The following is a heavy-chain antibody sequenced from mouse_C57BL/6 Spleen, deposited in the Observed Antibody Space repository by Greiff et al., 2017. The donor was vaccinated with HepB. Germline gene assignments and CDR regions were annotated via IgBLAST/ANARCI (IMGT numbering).Heavy chain of an antibody. Sequence: EVKLMESGGGLVKPGGSLKLSCAASGFTFSSYAMSWVRQTPEKRLEWVATISDGGSYTYYPDNVKGRFTISRDNAKNNLYLQMSHLKSEDTAMYYCARGELGGAMDYWGQGTSVTVSS. V-gene: IGHV5-4*03. CDR1: GFTFSSYA. J-gene: IGHJ4*01. CDR3: ARGELGGAMDY. CDR2: ISDGGSYT.